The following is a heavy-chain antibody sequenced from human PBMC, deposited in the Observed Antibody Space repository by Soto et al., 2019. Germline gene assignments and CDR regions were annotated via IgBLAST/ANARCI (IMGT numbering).Heavy chain of an antibody. J-gene: IGHJ5*02. CDR3: AKNQGVELVPLATVDWFDP. CDR2: ISGSGFKK. Sequence: LRLSCAASGFIFENFGISWVRQAPGKGLEWISSISGSGFKKYYADSVKGRFTISRDNSKSTVYLELNNLSAEDTAVYHCAKNQGVELVPLATVDWFDPWGQGSVVTVSS. V-gene: IGHV3-23*01. CDR1: GFIFENFG. D-gene: IGHD1-26*01.